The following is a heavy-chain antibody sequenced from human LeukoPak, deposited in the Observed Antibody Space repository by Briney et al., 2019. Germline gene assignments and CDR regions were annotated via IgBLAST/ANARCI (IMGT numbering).Heavy chain of an antibody. J-gene: IGHJ6*02. CDR2: IYYSGRT. Sequence: SETLSLSCTVSGGSISSGGYYWSWIRQHPGKGLEWLGYIYYSGRTYYNPSLKSRVTISVDTSKNQFSLKLSSVTAADTAVYYCARAGSIAAPSYYYGMDVWGQGTTVTVSS. CDR3: ARAGSIAAPSYYYGMDV. V-gene: IGHV4-31*03. CDR1: GGSISSGGYY. D-gene: IGHD6-6*01.